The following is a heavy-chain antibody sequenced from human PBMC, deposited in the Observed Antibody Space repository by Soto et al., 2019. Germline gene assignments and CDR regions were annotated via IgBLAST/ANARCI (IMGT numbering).Heavy chain of an antibody. CDR1: GFTFDDYA. D-gene: IGHD3-9*01. CDR2: ISWNSGSI. J-gene: IGHJ4*02. Sequence: SLRLSCAASGFTFDDYAMHWVGRAPGEGLEWVSGISWNSGSIGYADSVKGRFTISRDNAKNSLYLQMNSLRAEDTALYYCAKDLLRYDILTGPRSVNFDYWGQGTLVTVSS. V-gene: IGHV3-9*01. CDR3: AKDLLRYDILTGPRSVNFDY.